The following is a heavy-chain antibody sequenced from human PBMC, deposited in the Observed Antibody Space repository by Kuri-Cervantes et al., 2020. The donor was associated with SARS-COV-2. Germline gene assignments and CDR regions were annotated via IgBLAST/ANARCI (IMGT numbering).Heavy chain of an antibody. D-gene: IGHD4-11*01. CDR3: ARGSAGGRYSNYVLDY. Sequence: SVKVSCKASGGTFSSYAISWVRQAPGQGLEWMGRIIPILGTANYAQKFQGRVTMTEDTSTDTAYMELSSLRSEDTAVYYCARGSAGGRYSNYVLDYWGQGTLVTVSS. CDR2: IIPILGTA. J-gene: IGHJ4*02. CDR1: GGTFSSYA. V-gene: IGHV1-69*04.